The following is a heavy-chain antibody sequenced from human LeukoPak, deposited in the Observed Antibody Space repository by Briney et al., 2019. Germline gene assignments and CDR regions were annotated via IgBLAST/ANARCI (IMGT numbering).Heavy chain of an antibody. V-gene: IGHV1-18*01. CDR1: GYTFTSYG. Sequence: ASVKVSCKAAGYTFTSYGISWVRQAPGQGLELMGWISAYNGNTNYEQKIQGRVTMTTDTSTSTGYMELRSLRSDDTAVYYCARVRLSPYISAADHWGQGTLVTVSS. CDR3: ARVRLSPYISAADH. D-gene: IGHD3-16*01. CDR2: ISAYNGNT. J-gene: IGHJ5*02.